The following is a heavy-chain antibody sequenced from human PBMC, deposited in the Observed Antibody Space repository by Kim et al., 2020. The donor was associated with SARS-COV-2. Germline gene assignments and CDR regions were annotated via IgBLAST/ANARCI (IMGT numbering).Heavy chain of an antibody. CDR1: GGTFSSYT. CDR2: IIPILGIA. V-gene: IGHV1-69*04. CDR3: AREYDYGDYQLYNWFDP. Sequence: SVKVSCKASGGTFSSYTISWVRQAPGQGLEWMGRIIPILGIANYAQKFQGRVTITADKSTSTAYMELSSLRSEDTAVYYCAREYDYGDYQLYNWFDPWGQGTLVTVSS. D-gene: IGHD4-17*01. J-gene: IGHJ5*02.